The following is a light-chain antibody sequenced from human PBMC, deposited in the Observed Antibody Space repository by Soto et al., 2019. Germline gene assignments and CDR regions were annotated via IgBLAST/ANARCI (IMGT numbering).Light chain of an antibody. CDR2: DVS. Sequence: QSALTQPASVSGSPGQSITISCTGTSSDVGGYNYVSWYQQHPGKAPKLMIYDVSNRPSGVSNRFSGSKSGNTSSLTISGLQAEGEADYYCSSYTSGSTPYVFGTGTKLTV. V-gene: IGLV2-14*01. J-gene: IGLJ1*01. CDR1: SSDVGGYNY. CDR3: SSYTSGSTPYV.